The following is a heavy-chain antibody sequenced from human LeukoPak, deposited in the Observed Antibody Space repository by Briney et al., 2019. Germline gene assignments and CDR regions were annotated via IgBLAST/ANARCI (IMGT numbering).Heavy chain of an antibody. CDR2: IKQDGSEK. V-gene: IGHV3-7*01. CDR1: GFTFSSYW. J-gene: IGHJ3*02. Sequence: PGGSLRLSCAASGFTFSSYWMSWVRQAPGKGLEWVANIKQDGSEKYYVDSVKGRFTISRDNAKNSLYLQMNSLRAEDTAVYYCATLGEIFGVVIYDAFDIWGQGTMVTVSS. D-gene: IGHD3-3*01. CDR3: ATLGEIFGVVIYDAFDI.